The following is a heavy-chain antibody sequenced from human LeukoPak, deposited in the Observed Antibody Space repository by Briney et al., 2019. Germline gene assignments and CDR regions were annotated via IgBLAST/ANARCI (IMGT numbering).Heavy chain of an antibody. CDR3: AWGEVGSSSSVDY. CDR1: GYTFSDYY. D-gene: IGHD6-6*01. CDR2: IIPIFGTA. J-gene: IGHJ4*02. V-gene: IGHV1-69*05. Sequence: SVKVSCKASGYTFSDYYIHWVRQAPGQGLEWMGRIIPIFGTANYAQKFQGRVTITTDESTSTAYMELSSLRSEDTAVYYCAWGEVGSSSSVDYWGQGTLVTVSS.